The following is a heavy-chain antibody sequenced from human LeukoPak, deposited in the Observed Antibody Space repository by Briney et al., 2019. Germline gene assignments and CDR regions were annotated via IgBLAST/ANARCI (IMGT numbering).Heavy chain of an antibody. V-gene: IGHV4-61*01. CDR1: GGSVSSGSYY. Sequence: SETLSLTCTVSGGSVSSGSYYWSWIRQPPGKGLEWIGYIYYSGSTNYNPSLKSRVTISVDTSKNQFSLKLSSVTAADTAVYYCARNKYYYDSSGYYPYYFDYWGQGTLVTVSS. CDR3: ARNKYYYDSSGYYPYYFDY. J-gene: IGHJ4*02. CDR2: IYYSGST. D-gene: IGHD3-22*01.